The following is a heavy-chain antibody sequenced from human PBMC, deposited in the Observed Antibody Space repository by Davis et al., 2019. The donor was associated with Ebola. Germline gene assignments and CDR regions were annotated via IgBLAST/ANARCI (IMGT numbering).Heavy chain of an antibody. J-gene: IGHJ4*02. CDR3: AKDQYGDYVFKYRGYCFDY. CDR2: IRYDGSNK. CDR1: GFTFSSYG. Sequence: GESLKISCAASGFTFSSYGMHWVRQAPGKGLEWVAFIRYDGSNKYYADSVKGRFTISRDNSKNTLYLQMNSLRAEDTAVYYCAKDQYGDYVFKYRGYCFDYWGQGTLVTVSS. D-gene: IGHD4-17*01. V-gene: IGHV3-30*02.